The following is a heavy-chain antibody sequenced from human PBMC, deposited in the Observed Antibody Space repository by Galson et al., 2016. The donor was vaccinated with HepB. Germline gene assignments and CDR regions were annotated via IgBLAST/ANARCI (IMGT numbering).Heavy chain of an antibody. CDR3: ARASGSTYGRVSDY. Sequence: TLSLTCTVSGGSISSGNYYWSWIRQPPGEGLEWIGYIYYSGNPYYNPSLKSRVTISVDTSKNQFSLKLNSVTAADTAVYYCARASGSTYGRVSDYWGQGTLVTVSS. J-gene: IGHJ4*02. CDR1: GGSISSGNYY. D-gene: IGHD5-18*01. V-gene: IGHV4-30-4*01. CDR2: IYYSGNP.